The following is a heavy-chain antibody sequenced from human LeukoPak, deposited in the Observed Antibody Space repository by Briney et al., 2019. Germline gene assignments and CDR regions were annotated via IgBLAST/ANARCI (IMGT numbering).Heavy chain of an antibody. J-gene: IGHJ4*02. CDR3: ARSTGSTMLIDY. D-gene: IGHD3-10*02. Sequence: SETLSLTCTVSGGSISPYYWSWIRQPPGKGLEWVGYIYYSGNTEYTPSLKSRAAISVDTSKNQFSLKLSSVTAADTAVYYCARSTGSTMLIDYWGQGTLVTVSS. CDR1: GGSISPYY. CDR2: IYYSGNT. V-gene: IGHV4-59*01.